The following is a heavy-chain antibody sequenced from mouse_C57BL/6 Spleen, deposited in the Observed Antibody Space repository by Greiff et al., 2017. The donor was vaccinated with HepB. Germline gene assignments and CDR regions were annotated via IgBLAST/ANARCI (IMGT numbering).Heavy chain of an antibody. Sequence: EVKVVESGGGLVKPGGSLKLSCAASGFTFSDYGMHWVRQAPEKGLEWVAYISSGSSTIYYADTVKGRFTISRDNAKNTLFLQMTSLRSEDTAMYYCARTGGIYAMDYWGQGTSVTVSS. CDR2: ISSGSSTI. J-gene: IGHJ4*01. V-gene: IGHV5-17*01. CDR3: ARTGGIYAMDY. D-gene: IGHD4-1*01. CDR1: GFTFSDYG.